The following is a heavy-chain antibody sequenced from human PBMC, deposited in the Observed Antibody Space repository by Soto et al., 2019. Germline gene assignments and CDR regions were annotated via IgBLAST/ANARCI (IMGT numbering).Heavy chain of an antibody. CDR1: VFTFNSAW. CDR2: IKSKTDGGTT. V-gene: IGHV3-15*01. Sequence: GGSLRLSCAASVFTFNSAWMIWVRQAPGKGLEWVGRIKSKTDGGTTDFAAPVKGRFTISRDDSKNTVYLQMNSLKIEDTAVYYCTTGLAAAGTNYWGQGTLVTVSS. D-gene: IGHD6-13*01. J-gene: IGHJ4*02. CDR3: TTGLAAAGTNY.